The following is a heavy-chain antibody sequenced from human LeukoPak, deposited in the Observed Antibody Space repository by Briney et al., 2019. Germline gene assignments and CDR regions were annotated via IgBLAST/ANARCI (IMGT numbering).Heavy chain of an antibody. CDR3: ARGIYYDFWSGYSPVHFDY. V-gene: IGHV4-34*01. CDR1: GGSFSGYY. D-gene: IGHD3-3*01. CDR2: INHSGST. J-gene: IGHJ4*02. Sequence: SETLSLTCAVYGGSFSGYYWSWIRQPPGKGLEWIGEINHSGSTNYNPSLKSRVTISVDKSKNQFSLKLRSVTAADTAVYYCARGIYYDFWSGYSPVHFDYWGQGTLVTVSS.